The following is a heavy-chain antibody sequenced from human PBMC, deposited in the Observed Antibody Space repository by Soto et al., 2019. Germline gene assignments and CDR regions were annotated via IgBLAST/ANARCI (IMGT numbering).Heavy chain of an antibody. D-gene: IGHD3-22*01. CDR2: IIPIFGTA. CDR3: ARKGRDDSSGPLNY. Sequence: SVKVSCKASGGTFSSYAISWVRQAPGQGLEWMGGIIPIFGTANYAQKFQGRVTITADESTSTAYMELSSLRSEDTAVYYCARKGRDDSSGPLNYWGQGTLVTVS. V-gene: IGHV1-69*13. CDR1: GGTFSSYA. J-gene: IGHJ4*02.